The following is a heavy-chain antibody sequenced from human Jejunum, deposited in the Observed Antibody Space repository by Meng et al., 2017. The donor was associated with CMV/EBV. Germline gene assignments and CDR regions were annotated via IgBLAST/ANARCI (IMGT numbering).Heavy chain of an antibody. CDR1: GYTYTHHG. V-gene: IGHV1-18*04. J-gene: IGHJ4*02. CDR3: ARVLWNGYYSSFDY. CDR2: ISAYNGDT. Sequence: QVQLVQSGAEVRKPGASVKVSCKASGYTYTHHGIGWVRHVPGQGLEWMGWISAYNGDTIYGQKFQGRVAVTTDASTNTAYMELRSLRSDDTAVYYCARVLWNGYYSSFDYWGQGTLVTVSS. D-gene: IGHD3-3*01.